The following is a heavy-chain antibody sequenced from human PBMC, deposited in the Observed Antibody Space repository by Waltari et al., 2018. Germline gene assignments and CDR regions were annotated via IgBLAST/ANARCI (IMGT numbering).Heavy chain of an antibody. Sequence: QVQLVQSGAEVKKPGASVKVSCKASGYTFTSYDINWVRQATGQGLEWMGRINPNSGGTNYAQKFQGRVTMTRDTSISTAYMELSRLRSDDTAVYYCARSGYSSGWNINDAFDIWGQGTMVTVSS. D-gene: IGHD6-19*01. V-gene: IGHV1-2*06. CDR2: INPNSGGT. CDR3: ARSGYSSGWNINDAFDI. J-gene: IGHJ3*02. CDR1: GYTFTSYD.